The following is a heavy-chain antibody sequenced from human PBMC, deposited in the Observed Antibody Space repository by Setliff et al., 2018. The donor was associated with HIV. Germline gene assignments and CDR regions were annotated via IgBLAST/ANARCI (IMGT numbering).Heavy chain of an antibody. Sequence: GGSLRLTCAASGCTISHYWMHWVRQATGKGLVWFSRMNHDGRTTTYADSVKGRFTISRDNAKNTLYRQMSSLRTEDTAMYYCLTGVDIFTGARPFYYWGQGALVTVSS. CDR3: LTGVDIFTGARPFYY. D-gene: IGHD3-9*01. V-gene: IGHV3-74*03. CDR1: GCTISHYW. J-gene: IGHJ4*02. CDR2: MNHDGRTT.